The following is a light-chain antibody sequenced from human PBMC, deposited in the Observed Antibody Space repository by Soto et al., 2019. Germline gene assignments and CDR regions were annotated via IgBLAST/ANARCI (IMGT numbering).Light chain of an antibody. V-gene: IGKV2-28*01. J-gene: IGKJ5*01. Sequence: EIVMTQSPLTLPVTPGEPASISFRSSQSLLYNNTYNYLDWYVQKPGQSPQLLIYFGSNRAPGVPDRFSGSGSGTDFTLKINRVEAEDVGTYYCMQALQSLTFGQGTRLEIQ. CDR2: FGS. CDR3: MQALQSLT. CDR1: QSLLYNNTYNY.